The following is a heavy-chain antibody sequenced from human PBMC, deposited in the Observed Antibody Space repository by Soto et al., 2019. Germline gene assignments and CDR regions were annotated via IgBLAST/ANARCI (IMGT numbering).Heavy chain of an antibody. CDR3: AREGALGVGVVWFDY. J-gene: IGHJ4*02. CDR2: IIPIFGTA. V-gene: IGHV1-69*01. Sequence: QVQLVQSGAEVKKPGSSVKVSCKASGGTFSSYAISWVRQAPGQGLEWMGGIIPIFGTANYAQKFQGRVTITADESTSKADRELSSLRSEDTAVYYCAREGALGVGVVWFDYRGQGTLVTVSS. D-gene: IGHD1-26*01. CDR1: GGTFSSYA.